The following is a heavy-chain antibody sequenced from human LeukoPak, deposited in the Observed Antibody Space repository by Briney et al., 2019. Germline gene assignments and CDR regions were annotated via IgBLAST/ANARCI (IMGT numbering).Heavy chain of an antibody. D-gene: IGHD2-2*01. Sequence: PGGSLRLSCAASGSTFSTCAMGWVRQAPGKGVGWGSAISGSGGSTFYADSVKGWFTISRDNSKNTVYLQMSGLRAEDTALYYCAKAHCSPTSCSRIDYWGQGTLVTVSS. J-gene: IGHJ4*02. CDR3: AKAHCSPTSCSRIDY. CDR1: GSTFSTCA. CDR2: ISGSGGST. V-gene: IGHV3-23*01.